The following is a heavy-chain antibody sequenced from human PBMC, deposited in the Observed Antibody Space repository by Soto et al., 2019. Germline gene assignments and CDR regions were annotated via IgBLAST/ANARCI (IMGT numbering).Heavy chain of an antibody. CDR2: IIPIFHAP. CDR1: GGTFSTHP. D-gene: IGHD2-21*02. J-gene: IGHJ6*02. CDR3: AVFLQKTAVVTHKLLYVHYGLDV. V-gene: IGHV1-69*01. Sequence: QVQLVQSGSEIKKPGSSVKVSCEASGGTFSTHPFSWVRQAPGQGLEWMGGIIPIFHAPDYAQKFQGRATITAHESTSTVFLALSILNSDHTAVYYSAVFLQKTAVVTHKLLYVHYGLDVWGQGTTVTVSS.